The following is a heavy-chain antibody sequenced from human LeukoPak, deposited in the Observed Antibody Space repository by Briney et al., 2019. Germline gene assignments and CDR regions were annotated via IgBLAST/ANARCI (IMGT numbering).Heavy chain of an antibody. CDR3: ARSSSGYFLDAFDI. CDR1: GYTFTGYY. CDR2: INPNSGGT. Sequence: ASVKVSCKASGYTFTGYYMHWVRQAPGQGFEWMGWINPNSGGTNYAQKFQGRVTMTRDTSISTAYMELSRLRSDDTAVYYCARSSSGYFLDAFDIWGQGTMVTVSS. D-gene: IGHD3-22*01. J-gene: IGHJ3*02. V-gene: IGHV1-2*02.